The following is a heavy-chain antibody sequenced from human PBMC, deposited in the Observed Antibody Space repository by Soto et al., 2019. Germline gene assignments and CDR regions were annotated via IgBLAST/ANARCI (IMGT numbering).Heavy chain of an antibody. CDR3: AKGRGYCSSTSCYMWSYYYYYMDV. CDR2: ISGSGGST. J-gene: IGHJ6*03. Sequence: EVQLLESGGGLVQPGGSLRLSCAASGFTFSSYAMSWVRQAPGKGLEWVSAISGSGGSTYYADPVKGRFTISRDNSKNTLYLQMNSLRAEDTAVYYCAKGRGYCSSTSCYMWSYYYYYMDVWGKGTTVTVSS. V-gene: IGHV3-23*01. D-gene: IGHD2-2*02. CDR1: GFTFSSYA.